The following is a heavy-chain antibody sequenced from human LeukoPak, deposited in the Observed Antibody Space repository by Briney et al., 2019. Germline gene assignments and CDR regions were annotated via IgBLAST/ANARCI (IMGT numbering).Heavy chain of an antibody. Sequence: SETLSLTCSVSGDSITDFYWSWIRQSPGKGLEYIGYIYHSGSTNYNPSLKSRVTISLDTSSNNFFLKMTSVSASDTAVYYCARRVGRPTTTYYYMDVWGKGTTVTIS. V-gene: IGHV4-59*01. J-gene: IGHJ6*03. CDR2: IYHSGST. CDR3: ARRVGRPTTTYYYMDV. CDR1: GDSITDFY. D-gene: IGHD1-14*01.